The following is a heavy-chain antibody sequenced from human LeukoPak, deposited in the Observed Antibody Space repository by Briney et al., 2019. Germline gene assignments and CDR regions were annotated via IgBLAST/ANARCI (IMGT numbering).Heavy chain of an antibody. D-gene: IGHD1-26*01. Sequence: SETLSLTCTVSGGSISSYYWSWIRQPPGKALEWIGYIYYSGSTNYNPSLKSRVTISVDTSKNQFSLKLSSVTAADTAVYYCARNRLGAPDFDYWGQGTLVTVSS. CDR2: IYYSGST. CDR3: ARNRLGAPDFDY. CDR1: GGSISSYY. J-gene: IGHJ4*02. V-gene: IGHV4-59*01.